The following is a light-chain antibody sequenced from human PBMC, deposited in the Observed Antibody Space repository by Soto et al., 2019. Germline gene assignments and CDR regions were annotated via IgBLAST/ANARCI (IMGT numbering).Light chain of an antibody. Sequence: QSVLTQLSCGSGTPGQWVTIPRTGGDSNIGANYDVHRYQQLPRTAPKLLIYVTFNPPSGDPYRNLGSKTGTSASLAVTGLQAEDEAVSLCQSYDFPLAAVWVFCGWTNPTVL. V-gene: IGLV1-40*01. CDR1: DSNIGANYD. J-gene: IGLJ3*02. CDR2: VTF. CDR3: QSYDFPLAAVWV.